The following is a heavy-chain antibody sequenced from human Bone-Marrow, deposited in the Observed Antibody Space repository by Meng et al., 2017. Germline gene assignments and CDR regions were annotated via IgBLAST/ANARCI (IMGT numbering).Heavy chain of an antibody. D-gene: IGHD3-22*01. CDR2: ISRSGTTM. CDR3: VREGFFYDNTGYYSRIAFDI. CDR1: GFKVSDFE. Sequence: GESLKISCEASGFKVSDFEMNWVRQAPGKGLEWVSYISRSGTTMYYPDSVKGRFTISRDNAKNSLSLQLHSLRHEDTAVYFCVREGFFYDNTGYYSRIAFDIWGRGTVVTVSS. J-gene: IGHJ3*02. V-gene: IGHV3-48*03.